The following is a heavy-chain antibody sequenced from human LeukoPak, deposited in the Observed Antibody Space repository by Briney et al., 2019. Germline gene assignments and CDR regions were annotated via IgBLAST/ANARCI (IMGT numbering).Heavy chain of an antibody. CDR1: GYTFTGYY. Sequence: ASVKVSCKASGYTFTGYYLHWVRQAPGQGLEWMGCINPNSGGTKYGQKFQGRVTMTRDTSISTAHMELTGLGSDDTAVYYCARGGYYDSSGFDNWGQGTLVTVS. V-gene: IGHV1-2*02. CDR2: INPNSGGT. J-gene: IGHJ4*02. CDR3: ARGGYYDSSGFDN. D-gene: IGHD3-22*01.